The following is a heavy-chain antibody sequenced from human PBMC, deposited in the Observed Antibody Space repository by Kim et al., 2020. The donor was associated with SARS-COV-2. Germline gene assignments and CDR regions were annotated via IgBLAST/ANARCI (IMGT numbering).Heavy chain of an antibody. J-gene: IGHJ6*02. D-gene: IGHD4-4*01. CDR3: ARLGSNLYYYGMDV. V-gene: IGHV1-69*01. Sequence: AQKFQGRVTITADESTSTAYMELSSLRSEDTAVYYCARLGSNLYYYGMDVWGQGTTVTVSS.